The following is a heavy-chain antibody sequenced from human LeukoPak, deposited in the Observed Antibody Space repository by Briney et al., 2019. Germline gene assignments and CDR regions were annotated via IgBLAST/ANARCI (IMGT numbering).Heavy chain of an antibody. J-gene: IGHJ6*02. D-gene: IGHD3-16*01. Sequence: GGSLRLSCAASGFTFSSYSMKWVRQAPGKGLEWVSFLGSSISYISYADSVKGRFTISGDNAKNSLYLQMNSLRAEDTAVYYCAREGYYAGLDVWGQGTTVTVSS. CDR1: GFTFSSYS. CDR3: AREGYYAGLDV. V-gene: IGHV3-21*01. CDR2: LGSSISYI.